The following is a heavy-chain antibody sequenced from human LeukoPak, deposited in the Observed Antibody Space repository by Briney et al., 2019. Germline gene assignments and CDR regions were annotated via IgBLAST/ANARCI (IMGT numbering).Heavy chain of an antibody. J-gene: IGHJ4*02. CDR1: GGSFSGYY. Sequence: ASETLSLTCVVYGGSFSGYYWSWIRQPPGKGLEWIGEINHSGSTNYNPSLKSRVTISIDTSKNQFSLKLSSVTAADTAVYYCGVSGSYSSSDYFDYWGQGTLVTVSS. CDR2: INHSGST. D-gene: IGHD3-10*01. CDR3: GVSGSYSSSDYFDY. V-gene: IGHV4-34*01.